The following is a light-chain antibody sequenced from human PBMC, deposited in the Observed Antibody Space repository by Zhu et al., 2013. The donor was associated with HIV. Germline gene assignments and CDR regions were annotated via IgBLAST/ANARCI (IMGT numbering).Light chain of an antibody. CDR1: SSNIGKNY. J-gene: IGLJ2*01. V-gene: IGLV1-51*01. CDR3: ATWDDSLTAVV. CDR2: YTN. Sequence: QSLLTQPPSVSAAPGQKVTISCSGSSSNIGKNYVSWYQQVPGTAPKLLIYYTNNRPSGIPDRFSGSKSGTSATLGIAGLQTGDEADYFCATWDDSLTAVVFGGGTKLTVL.